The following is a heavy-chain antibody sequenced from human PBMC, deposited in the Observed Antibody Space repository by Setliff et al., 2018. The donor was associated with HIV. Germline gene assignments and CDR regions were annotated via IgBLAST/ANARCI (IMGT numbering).Heavy chain of an antibody. CDR2: IYYSGST. Sequence: ETLSLTCTVSGGSISSSSYYWGWIRQPPGKGLEWIGSIYYSGSTYYNPSLKSRVTISVDTSKNQFSLKLSSVTAADTAVYYCARGRRNEWELLLLAFDMWGQGTMVTVSS. V-gene: IGHV4-39*07. CDR1: GGSISSSSYY. J-gene: IGHJ3*02. D-gene: IGHD1-26*01. CDR3: ARGRRNEWELLLLAFDM.